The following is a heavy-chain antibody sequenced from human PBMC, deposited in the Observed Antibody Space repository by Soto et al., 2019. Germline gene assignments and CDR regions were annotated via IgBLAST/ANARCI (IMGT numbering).Heavy chain of an antibody. CDR3: AKYAARTSGWYYFDF. CDR1: GFTFRTYA. J-gene: IGHJ4*02. Sequence: GGSLRLSCAASGFTFRTYAMGWVRQAPGKGLEWVSVMSNSGDETYYADSVKGRFTISRDNFQNMLYLQLSSLRAEDTAVYYCAKYAARTSGWYYFDFWGQGTLVTVSS. CDR2: MSNSGDET. V-gene: IGHV3-23*01. D-gene: IGHD6-19*01.